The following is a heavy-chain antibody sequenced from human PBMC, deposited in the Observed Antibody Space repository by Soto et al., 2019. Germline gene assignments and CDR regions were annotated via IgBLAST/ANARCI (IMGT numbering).Heavy chain of an antibody. V-gene: IGHV1-18*01. CDR2: ISTYNGNT. J-gene: IGHJ4*02. Sequence: HVQLVQSGAEVRKPGASVKVSCEASGYTFNTYSISWVRQAPGQGLEWMGWISTYNGNTKYAQNLQGRVTMTTDTSTNTAYMELRSLRSDDTAVYYRARVDLDFDYWGQGTLVTVSS. CDR1: GYTFNTYS. CDR3: ARVDLDFDY.